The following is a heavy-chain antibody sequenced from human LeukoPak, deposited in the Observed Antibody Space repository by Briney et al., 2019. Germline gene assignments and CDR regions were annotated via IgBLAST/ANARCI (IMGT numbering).Heavy chain of an antibody. J-gene: IGHJ4*02. CDR3: ARDPLGNWKSPRFDY. Sequence: GGSLRLSCAASGFTFTSYGISWVRQAPGQGLEWMGWISAYNGNTNYAQKLQGRVTMTTDTSTSTAYMELRSLRSDDTAVYYCARDPLGNWKSPRFDYWGQGTLVTVSS. CDR1: GFTFTSYG. D-gene: IGHD1-20*01. V-gene: IGHV1-18*01. CDR2: ISAYNGNT.